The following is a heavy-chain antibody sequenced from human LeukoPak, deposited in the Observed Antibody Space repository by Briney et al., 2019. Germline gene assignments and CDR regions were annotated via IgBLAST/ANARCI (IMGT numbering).Heavy chain of an antibody. J-gene: IGHJ5*02. CDR3: AKEGRHSSRPGWFDP. CDR1: GFTFSSYW. V-gene: IGHV3-74*01. Sequence: GGSLRLSCAASGFTFSSYWMHWVRQAPGKGLVWVSRINSDGSSTSYADSVKGRFTISRDNAKNTLYLQMNSLRAEDTAVYYCAKEGRHSSRPGWFDPWGQGTLVTVSS. CDR2: INSDGSST. D-gene: IGHD6-19*01.